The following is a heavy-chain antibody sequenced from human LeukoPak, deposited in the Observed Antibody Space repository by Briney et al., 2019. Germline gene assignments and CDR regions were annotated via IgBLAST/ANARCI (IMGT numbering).Heavy chain of an antibody. V-gene: IGHV3-53*01. CDR3: AKDSSMVRGDYDYFDY. CDR1: GFPVSSNY. Sequence: GGSLRLSCAASGFPVSSNYMSWVRQAPGKGLEWVSVIYSGGSTYYADSVKGRFTISRDNSKNTLYLQMNSLRAEDTAVYYCAKDSSMVRGDYDYFDYWGQGTLVTVSS. J-gene: IGHJ4*02. CDR2: IYSGGST. D-gene: IGHD3-10*01.